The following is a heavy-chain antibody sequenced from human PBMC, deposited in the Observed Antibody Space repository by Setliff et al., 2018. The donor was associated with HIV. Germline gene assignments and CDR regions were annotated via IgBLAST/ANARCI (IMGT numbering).Heavy chain of an antibody. D-gene: IGHD6-19*01. CDR3: ARVPYRSAWFSGGHDAFDV. Sequence: GASVKVSCKPSGYTFTNYDINWVRQAAGQGLEWMGWISGYNGNTKYVQKLQGRVTMTTDTSTRTVYMELRSLRHDDTAEYFCARVPYRSAWFSGGHDAFDVWGQGTMVTVSS. J-gene: IGHJ3*01. V-gene: IGHV1-18*01. CDR1: GYTFTNYD. CDR2: ISGYNGNT.